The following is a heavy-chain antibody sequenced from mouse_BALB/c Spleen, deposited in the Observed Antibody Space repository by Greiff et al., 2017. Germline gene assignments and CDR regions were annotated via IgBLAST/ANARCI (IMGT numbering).Heavy chain of an antibody. J-gene: IGHJ4*01. V-gene: IGHV2-6-7*01. CDR2: IWGDGST. CDR1: GFSLTGYG. CDR3: ARDRTYYGNFYAMDY. D-gene: IGHD2-10*01. Sequence: VQVVESGPGLVAPSQSLSITCTVSGFSLTGYGVNWVRQPPGKGLEWLGMIWGDGSTDYNSALKSRLSISKDNSKSQVFLKMNSLQTDDTARYYCARDRTYYGNFYAMDYWGQGTSVTVSS.